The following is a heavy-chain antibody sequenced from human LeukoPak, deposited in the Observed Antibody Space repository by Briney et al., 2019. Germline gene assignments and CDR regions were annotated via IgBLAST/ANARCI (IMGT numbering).Heavy chain of an antibody. V-gene: IGHV4-4*02. CDR2: IYHSGSP. D-gene: IGHD3-10*01. CDR3: ARSQNYYGSGDY. J-gene: IGHJ4*02. Sequence: PSETLSLTCAVSGGSISSNNWWGWVRQPPGKGLEWIGEIYHSGSPNYNPSLKSRVTISVDKSRNHFSLNLSSVTAADTAVYYCARSQNYYGSGDYWSQGTLVTVSS. CDR1: GGSISSNNW.